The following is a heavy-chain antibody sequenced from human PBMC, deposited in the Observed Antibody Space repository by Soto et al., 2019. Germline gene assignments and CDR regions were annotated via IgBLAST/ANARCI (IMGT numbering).Heavy chain of an antibody. CDR2: ISYDGSNK. CDR1: GFTFSSYA. CDR3: ATLVLITGTFDY. Sequence: LRLSCAASGFTFSSYAMHWVRQAPGKGLEWVAVISYDGSNKYYADSVKGRFTISRDNSKNTLYLQMNSLRAEDTAVYYCATLVLITGTFDYWGQGTLVTVSS. D-gene: IGHD1-20*01. J-gene: IGHJ4*02. V-gene: IGHV3-30-3*01.